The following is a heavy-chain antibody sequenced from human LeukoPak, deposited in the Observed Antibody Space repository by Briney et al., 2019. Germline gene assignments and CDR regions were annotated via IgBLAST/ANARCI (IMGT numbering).Heavy chain of an antibody. D-gene: IGHD6-19*01. Sequence: SVKVSLKASVYTFTGYYMHWVRQPPAPGLEWMGRINTKSGGTKYAQKFEGRVTMNRDPSISTAYMELRRLRSDDTAVYYCARRRVAVAGFDPWGQGTLVTVSS. CDR1: VYTFTGYY. J-gene: IGHJ5*02. V-gene: IGHV1-2*02. CDR2: INTKSGGT. CDR3: ARRRVAVAGFDP.